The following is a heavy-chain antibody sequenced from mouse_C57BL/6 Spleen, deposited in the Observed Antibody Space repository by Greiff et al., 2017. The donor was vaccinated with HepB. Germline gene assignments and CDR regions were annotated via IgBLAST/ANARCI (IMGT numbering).Heavy chain of an antibody. J-gene: IGHJ4*01. V-gene: IGHV1-52*01. CDR1: GYTFTSYW. CDR2: IDPSDSET. D-gene: IGHD3-2*02. Sequence: VQLQQPGAELVRPGSSVKLSCKASGYTFTSYWMHWVKQRPIQGLEWIGNIDPSDSETHYNQKFKDKATLTVHKSSSTAYMQLSSLTSEDSAVYYCAREDSSGYPAAMDDWGQGTSVTVSS. CDR3: AREDSSGYPAAMDD.